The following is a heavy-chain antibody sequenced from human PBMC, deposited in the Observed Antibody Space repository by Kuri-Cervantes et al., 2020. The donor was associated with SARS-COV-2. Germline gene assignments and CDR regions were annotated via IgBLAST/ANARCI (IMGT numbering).Heavy chain of an antibody. Sequence: SVKVSCKASGGTFSSYAISWVRQAPGQGLEWMGGIIPIFGTANYAQKFQGRVTITTDESTSTAYMELRSLRSDDTAVYFCARDVGYGGTSELDITYFDYWGQGTLVTVSS. CDR3: ARDVGYGGTSELDITYFDY. CDR1: GGTFSSYA. D-gene: IGHD4-23*01. J-gene: IGHJ4*02. CDR2: IIPIFGTA. V-gene: IGHV1-69*05.